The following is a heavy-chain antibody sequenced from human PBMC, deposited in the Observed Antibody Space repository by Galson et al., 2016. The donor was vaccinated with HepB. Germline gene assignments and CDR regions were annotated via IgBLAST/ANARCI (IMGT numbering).Heavy chain of an antibody. CDR3: ALRSISAGFDS. CDR1: GFNFSNYW. Sequence: SLRLSCAASGFNFSNYWMHWVRQVPGKGLVWVSRIDKDGNRATYADSVKGRFTISRDNAKTTLYLQMRGLRADDTAVYYCALRSISAGFDSWGQGTLVTVSS. V-gene: IGHV3-74*03. J-gene: IGHJ4*02. CDR2: IDKDGNRA. D-gene: IGHD1-14*01.